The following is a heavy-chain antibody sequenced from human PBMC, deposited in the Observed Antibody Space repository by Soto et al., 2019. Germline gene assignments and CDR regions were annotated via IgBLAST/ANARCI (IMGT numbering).Heavy chain of an antibody. D-gene: IGHD2-8*01. V-gene: IGHV3-66*01. Sequence: GGSLRLSCVASGFTVSSNYMSWVRQAPGKGLEWVSVIYSGGSTYYADSVKGRFTISRDNSKNTLYLQMNSLRAEDTAVYYCARDEGYCTNGVCYTGGIDPWGQGTLVTVSS. CDR1: GFTVSSNY. CDR3: ARDEGYCTNGVCYTGGIDP. J-gene: IGHJ5*02. CDR2: IYSGGST.